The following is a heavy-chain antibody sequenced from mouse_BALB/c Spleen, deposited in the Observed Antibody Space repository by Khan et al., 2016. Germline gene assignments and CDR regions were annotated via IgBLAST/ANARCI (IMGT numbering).Heavy chain of an antibody. J-gene: IGHJ3*01. V-gene: IGHV3-2*02. CDR1: GYSITSDYA. Sequence: EVKLEESGPGLVKPSQSLSLTCTVTGYSITSDYAWNWIRQFPGNKLEWMGYIDSSGSTTYNPSLKSRVSITRDTSKNTIFLQLNSVTTEDTATYCCATPYYLFVYGGQGTLVAVAA. D-gene: IGHD1-1*02. CDR3: ATPYYLFVY. CDR2: IDSSGST.